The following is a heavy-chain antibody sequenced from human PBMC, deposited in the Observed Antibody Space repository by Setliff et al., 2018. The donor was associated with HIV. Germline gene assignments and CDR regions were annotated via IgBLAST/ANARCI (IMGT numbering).Heavy chain of an antibody. CDR1: GGSFSGYY. CDR3: ARRLFGAVAGTYGMDV. D-gene: IGHD6-19*01. V-gene: IGHV4-34*01. CDR2: INHSGST. Sequence: SETLSLTCAVYGGSFSGYYWSWIRQPPGKGLEWIGEINHSGSTNYNPSLKSRVTISVDTSKNQFSLKVNSVTAADTAVYYCARRLFGAVAGTYGMDVWGQGTTVTVSS. J-gene: IGHJ6*02.